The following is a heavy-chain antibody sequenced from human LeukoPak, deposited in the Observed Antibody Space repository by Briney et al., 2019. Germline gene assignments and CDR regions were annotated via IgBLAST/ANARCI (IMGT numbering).Heavy chain of an antibody. CDR3: ARDPDIVASSSYFDI. J-gene: IGHJ4*02. V-gene: IGHV1-18*04. Sequence: ASVKVSCKASGYTFTSYGISWVRQAPGQGLEWMGWISAYNGNTNYAQKFQGRVSMTTDTSTTTAYMELRSLRSDDTAVYYCARDPDIVASSSYFDIWGRGTLVTVSS. D-gene: IGHD5-12*01. CDR1: GYTFTSYG. CDR2: ISAYNGNT.